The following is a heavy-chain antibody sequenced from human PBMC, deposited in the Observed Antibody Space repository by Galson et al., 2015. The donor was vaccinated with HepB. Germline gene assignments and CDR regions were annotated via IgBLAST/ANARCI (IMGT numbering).Heavy chain of an antibody. Sequence: PALVKPTQTLTLTCTFSGFSLSTSGMCVSWIRQPPGKALEWLARIDWDDDKYYSTSLKTRLTISKDTSKNQVVLTMTNMDPVDTATYYCARISIAVAGTSFDYWGQGTLVTVSS. V-gene: IGHV2-70*11. CDR1: GFSLSTSGMC. J-gene: IGHJ4*02. D-gene: IGHD6-19*01. CDR3: ARISIAVAGTSFDY. CDR2: IDWDDDK.